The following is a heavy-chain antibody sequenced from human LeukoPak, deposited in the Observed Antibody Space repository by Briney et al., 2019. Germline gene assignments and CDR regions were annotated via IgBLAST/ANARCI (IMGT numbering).Heavy chain of an antibody. J-gene: IGHJ4*02. Sequence: SETLSLTCTVSGGSISSSSYYWGWIRQPPGKGLEWIGGIYYSGSTYYNPSLKSRVTISVDTSKNQFSLKLSSVTAADTAVYYCATPREGGYCSGGSCGFDYWGQGTLVTVSS. CDR1: GGSISSSSYY. CDR3: ATPREGGYCSGGSCGFDY. V-gene: IGHV4-39*01. D-gene: IGHD2-15*01. CDR2: IYYSGST.